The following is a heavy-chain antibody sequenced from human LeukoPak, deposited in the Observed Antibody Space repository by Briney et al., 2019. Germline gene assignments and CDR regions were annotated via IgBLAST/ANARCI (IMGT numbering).Heavy chain of an antibody. CDR1: GYTFTNYY. CDR3: ARGGAKPTGVFDS. J-gene: IGHJ4*02. Sequence: GASVKVSCKASGYTFTNYYMHWVRQAPGQGLEWMGIIYPSGGGTSYAQKFQGRVTMTRDTSTSTVYMELSSLRAEDTAVYYCARGGAKPTGVFDSWGQGTLVTVSS. V-gene: IGHV1-46*01. D-gene: IGHD1-14*01. CDR2: IYPSGGGT.